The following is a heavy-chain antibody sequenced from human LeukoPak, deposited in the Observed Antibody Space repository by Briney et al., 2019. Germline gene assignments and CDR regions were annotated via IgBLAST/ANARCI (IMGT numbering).Heavy chain of an antibody. D-gene: IGHD3-10*01. Sequence: SSETLSLTCNVSRGSITSYSWTWIRQPVGKGLEWIGRIFVDGRTNYNPSLKSRVTLSIDTSKNQFSLNVESVIAADAAVYYCCYGSGTFFNDAFDFWGQGTMVTVSS. CDR2: IFVDGRT. J-gene: IGHJ3*01. V-gene: IGHV4-4*07. CDR3: CYGSGTFFNDAFDF. CDR1: RGSITSYS.